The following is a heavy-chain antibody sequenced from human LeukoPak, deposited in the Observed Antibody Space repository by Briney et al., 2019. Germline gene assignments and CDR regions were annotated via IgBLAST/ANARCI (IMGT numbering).Heavy chain of an antibody. CDR3: ARVKVGDLYFDY. V-gene: IGHV4-59*10. D-gene: IGHD4-17*01. Sequence: SETLSLTCAVYGGSFSGYYWSWIRQPAGKGLEWIGRIYTSGSTNYNPSLKSRVTISVDTSKNQFSLKLSSVTAADTAVYYCARVKVGDLYFDYWGQGTLVTVSS. J-gene: IGHJ4*02. CDR1: GGSFSGYY. CDR2: IYTSGST.